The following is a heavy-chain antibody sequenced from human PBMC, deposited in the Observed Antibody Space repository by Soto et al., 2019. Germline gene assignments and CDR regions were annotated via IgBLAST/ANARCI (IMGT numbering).Heavy chain of an antibody. D-gene: IGHD3-16*01. J-gene: IGHJ4*02. CDR1: GFTFSSYG. CDR2: ISYDGSNK. V-gene: IGHV3-30*03. Sequence: GGSLRLSCAASGFTFSSYGMHWVRQAPGKGLEWVAVISYDGSNKYYADSVKGRFTISRDNSKNTLYLQMNSLRAEDTAVYYCAEGGYDYWGQGTLVTVSS. CDR3: AEGGYDY.